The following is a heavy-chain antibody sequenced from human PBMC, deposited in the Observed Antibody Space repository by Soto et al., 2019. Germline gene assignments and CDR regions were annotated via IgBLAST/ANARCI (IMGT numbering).Heavy chain of an antibody. D-gene: IGHD5-18*01. CDR1: GFTFSNAW. Sequence: GGSLRLSCAASGFTFSNAWMSWVRQAPGKGLEWVSTISGSGVSTYYADSVKGRFTISRANSRDNSKNTLYLQMNSLRADDTAVYYCAKVTSVDTAMVFFDYWGQGTLVTVSS. CDR3: AKVTSVDTAMVFFDY. V-gene: IGHV3-23*01. J-gene: IGHJ4*02. CDR2: ISGSGVST.